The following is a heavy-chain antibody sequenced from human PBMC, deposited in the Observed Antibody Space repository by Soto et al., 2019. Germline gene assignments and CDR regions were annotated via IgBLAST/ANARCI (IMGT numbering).Heavy chain of an antibody. CDR3: ARDRGYSTFDY. Sequence: GGSLRLSCTASGFTFSSYWMSWVRQAPGKGLEWVANINQDVSEKNYVDSVKGRFTISRDNPKNSLYLQMNSLRAGDTALYYCARDRGYSTFDYWGHGTLVTVPQ. CDR1: GFTFSSYW. CDR2: INQDVSEK. V-gene: IGHV3-7*03. D-gene: IGHD2-15*01. J-gene: IGHJ4*01.